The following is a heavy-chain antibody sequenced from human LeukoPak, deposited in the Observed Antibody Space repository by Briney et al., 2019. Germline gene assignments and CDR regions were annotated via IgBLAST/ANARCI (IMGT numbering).Heavy chain of an antibody. Sequence: QTLSLTCTVSGGSISSGGYYWSWIRQHPGKGLEWIGYIYYSGSTYYNPSLKSRVTISVDTSKNQFSLKLSSVTAADTAVYYCARDLRQQLVRGYGMDVWGQGTTVTVSS. J-gene: IGHJ6*02. CDR1: GGSISSGGYY. CDR3: ARDLRQQLVRGYGMDV. V-gene: IGHV4-31*03. D-gene: IGHD6-13*01. CDR2: IYYSGST.